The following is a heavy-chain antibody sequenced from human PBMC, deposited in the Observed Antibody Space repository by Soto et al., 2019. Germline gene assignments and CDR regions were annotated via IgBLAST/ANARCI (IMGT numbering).Heavy chain of an antibody. V-gene: IGHV1-69*01. D-gene: IGHD3-22*01. CDR3: ARSKGGSYYYDSSGYYSPLYSGMDV. CDR1: GGTFSSYA. Sequence: QVQLVQSGAEVKKPGSSVKVSCKASGGTFSSYAISWVRQAPGQGLEWMGGIIPIFGTANYAQKFQGRVTITADESTSKAYMEQSSLRSEDTAVYYCARSKGGSYYYDSSGYYSPLYSGMDVWGQGTTVTVSS. CDR2: IIPIFGTA. J-gene: IGHJ6*02.